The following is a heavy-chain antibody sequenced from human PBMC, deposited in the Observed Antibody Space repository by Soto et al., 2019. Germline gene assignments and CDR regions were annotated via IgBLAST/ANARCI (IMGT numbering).Heavy chain of an antibody. V-gene: IGHV1-8*01. CDR2: MNPNSGNT. CDR1: GYTFTSYD. CDR3: ARGVIAAAFTVGMDV. Sequence: QVQLVQSGAEVKKPGASVKVSCKASGYTFTSYDINWVRQATGQGLEWMGWMNPNSGNTGYAQKFQGRVTMTRNTSMRTAYMELSSLRSEDTAVYYCARGVIAAAFTVGMDVWGQGTTVTVSS. J-gene: IGHJ6*02. D-gene: IGHD6-13*01.